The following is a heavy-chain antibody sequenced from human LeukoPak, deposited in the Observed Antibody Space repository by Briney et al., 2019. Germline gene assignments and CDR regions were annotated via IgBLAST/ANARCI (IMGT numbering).Heavy chain of an antibody. V-gene: IGHV3-74*01. CDR1: GFTFRTYW. CDR2: INSDGGST. Sequence: PGGSLRLSCAASGFTFRTYWLHWVRQVPGKGLMWVSRINSDGGSTSYADALMGRFTISRDNAKDTLYLQMNSQRAEDTAVCYCARPLYSGWYGRDGMDVWGQGTTVAVCS. D-gene: IGHD6-19*01. J-gene: IGHJ6*02. CDR3: ARPLYSGWYGRDGMDV.